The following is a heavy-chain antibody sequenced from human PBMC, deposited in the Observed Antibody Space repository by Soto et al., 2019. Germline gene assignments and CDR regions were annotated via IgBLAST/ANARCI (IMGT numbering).Heavy chain of an antibody. J-gene: IGHJ5*02. D-gene: IGHD6-13*01. Sequence: VQLVESGGGLVQPGGSLRLSCAASGFTFSSYSMNWVRQAPGKGLEWVSYISSSSSTIYYADSVKGRFTISRDNAKNSLYLQMNSLRDEDTAVYYCARDRLPGIAAAGYNWFDPWGQGTLVTVSS. V-gene: IGHV3-48*02. CDR3: ARDRLPGIAAAGYNWFDP. CDR2: ISSSSSTI. CDR1: GFTFSSYS.